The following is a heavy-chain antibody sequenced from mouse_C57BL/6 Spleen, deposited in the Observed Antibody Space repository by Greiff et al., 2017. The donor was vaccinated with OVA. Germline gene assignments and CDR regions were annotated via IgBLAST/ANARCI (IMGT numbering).Heavy chain of an antibody. V-gene: IGHV1-61*01. J-gene: IGHJ2*01. CDR3: ARSRDYGSSYGY. D-gene: IGHD1-1*01. CDR2: IYPSDSET. CDR1: GYTFTSYW. Sequence: QVQLKESGAELVRPGSSVKLSCKASGYTFTSYWMDWVKQRPGQGLEWIGNIYPSDSETHYNQKFKDKATLTVDKSSSTAYMQLSSLTSEDSAVDYCARSRDYGSSYGYWGQGTTLTVSS.